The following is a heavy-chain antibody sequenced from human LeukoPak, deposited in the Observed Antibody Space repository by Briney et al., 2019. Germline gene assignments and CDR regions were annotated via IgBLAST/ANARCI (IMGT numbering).Heavy chain of an antibody. CDR1: GGSISSYH. J-gene: IGHJ3*02. CDR2: IYYSGST. V-gene: IGHV4-59*01. D-gene: IGHD3-3*01. CDR3: ARGRFLDAFDI. Sequence: PSEPLSLTCTVSGGSISSYHWSWIRQPPGKGLEWIGYIYYSGSTKYKPSLKSRVTISVDTSKNQFSLKLSSVTAADTAVYYCARGRFLDAFDIWGQGTMVTVSS.